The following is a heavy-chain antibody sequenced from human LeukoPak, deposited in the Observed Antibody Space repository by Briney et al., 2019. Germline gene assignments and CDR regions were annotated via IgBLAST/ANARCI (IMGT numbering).Heavy chain of an antibody. CDR1: SGSFSGYY. J-gene: IGHJ4*02. CDR3: ARAPGRLQPFDY. V-gene: IGHV4-34*01. CDR2: INHSGST. Sequence: KPSETLSLTCAVYSGSFSGYYWSWIRQPPGKGLEWIGEINHSGSTNYNPSLKSRVTMSVDTSKNQFSLKLSSVTAADTAVYYCARAPGRLQPFDYWGQGTLVTVSS. D-gene: IGHD5-24*01.